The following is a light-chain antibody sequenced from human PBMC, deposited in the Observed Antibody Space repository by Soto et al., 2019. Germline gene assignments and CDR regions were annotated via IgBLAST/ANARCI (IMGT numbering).Light chain of an antibody. V-gene: IGLV2-14*01. CDR3: CSYAGSRTHVL. Sequence: QSVLTQPASVSGSPGQSITISCTGTSSDIGSYNYVAWYQQFPGKTPKLIIYEVRNRPSGVSFRFSGSKSGNTASLTISGLQAEDEADYYYCSYAGSRTHVLFGGGTKVTVL. J-gene: IGLJ2*01. CDR1: SSDIGSYNY. CDR2: EVR.